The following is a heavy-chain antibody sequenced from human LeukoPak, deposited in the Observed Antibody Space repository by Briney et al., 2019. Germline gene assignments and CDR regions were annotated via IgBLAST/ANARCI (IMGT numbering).Heavy chain of an antibody. CDR3: ARVYNILTGYWVLDY. D-gene: IGHD3-9*01. CDR2: IIPIFGTA. J-gene: IGHJ4*02. CDR1: GYTFTGYY. Sequence: GASVKVSCKASGYTFTGYYVHWVRQAPGQGLEWMGGIIPIFGTANYAQKFQGRVTITADESTSTAYMELSSLRSEDTAVYYCARVYNILTGYWVLDYWGQGTLVTVSS. V-gene: IGHV1-69*13.